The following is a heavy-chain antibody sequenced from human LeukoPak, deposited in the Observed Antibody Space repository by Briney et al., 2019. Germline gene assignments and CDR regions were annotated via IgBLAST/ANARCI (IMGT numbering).Heavy chain of an antibody. CDR2: ISSSGSTI. V-gene: IGHV3-11*01. J-gene: IGHJ3*02. CDR3: ATEYRVVGAFDI. CDR1: GFTFSDYY. Sequence: KAGGSLRLSCAASGFTFSDYYMSWIRQAPGKGLEWVSYISSSGSTIYYADSVKGRFTISRDNAKNSLYLQMNSLRAEDTAVYYCATEYRVVGAFDIWGQGTMVTVSS. D-gene: IGHD1-26*01.